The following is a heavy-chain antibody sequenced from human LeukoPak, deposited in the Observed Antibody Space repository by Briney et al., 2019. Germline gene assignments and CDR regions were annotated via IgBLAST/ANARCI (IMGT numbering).Heavy chain of an antibody. CDR3: ARDLEAWVETTAFDY. D-gene: IGHD4-23*01. Sequence: ASVKVSCKASGYTFTSYDINWVRQATGQGLEWVGWMNPNSGNTGYAQKFQGRVTMTRNTSISTAYMELSSLRSEDTAVYYCARDLEAWVETTAFDYWGQGTLVTVSS. CDR1: GYTFTSYD. V-gene: IGHV1-8*01. J-gene: IGHJ4*02. CDR2: MNPNSGNT.